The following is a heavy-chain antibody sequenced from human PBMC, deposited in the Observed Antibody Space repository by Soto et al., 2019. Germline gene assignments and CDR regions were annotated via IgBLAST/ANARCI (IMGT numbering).Heavy chain of an antibody. Sequence: AASVKVSCKASGYIFTSYYIHLVRQAPGQGLEWMGWINPFDGSRMFAQSFQGRVTMTRDTSTSTVYMEVSSLRSEDTAVYYCSRVDPGETSPFDHWGQGTLVTVSS. CDR1: GYIFTSYY. CDR2: INPFDGSR. J-gene: IGHJ4*02. D-gene: IGHD3-10*01. V-gene: IGHV1-46*03. CDR3: SRVDPGETSPFDH.